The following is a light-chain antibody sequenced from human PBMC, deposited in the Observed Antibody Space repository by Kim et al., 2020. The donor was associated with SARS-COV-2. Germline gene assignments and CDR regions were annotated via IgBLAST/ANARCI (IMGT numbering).Light chain of an antibody. CDR3: QQHHSFPLT. V-gene: IGKV1-9*01. CDR1: QGINSN. CDR2: SAF. J-gene: IGKJ4*01. Sequence: ATEGDTVTNTCRASQGINSNLAWYQQRPGKAPNLLIYSAFTLHSGVPSRFSGSGSRTDFTLTITSLQPEDFATYHCQQHHSFPLTFGGGTKVDIK.